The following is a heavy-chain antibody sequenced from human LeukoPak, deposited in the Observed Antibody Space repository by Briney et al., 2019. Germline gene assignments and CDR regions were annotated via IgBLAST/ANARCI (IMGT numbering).Heavy chain of an antibody. CDR3: ACVADRKSGFDI. V-gene: IGHV3-21*01. J-gene: IGHJ3*02. CDR1: GFTFSSYS. Sequence: GGSLRLSCAASGFTFSSYSMNWVRQAPGKGLEWVSSISSRRSYIYYAGTVNGRFTISNDNNKNSLYLQMHSLGAEGTDVCYCACVADRKSGFDIWGQGTMVTVSS. CDR2: ISSRRSYI. D-gene: IGHD2-15*01.